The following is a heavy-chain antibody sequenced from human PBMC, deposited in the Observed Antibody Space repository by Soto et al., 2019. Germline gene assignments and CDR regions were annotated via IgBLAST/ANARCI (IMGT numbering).Heavy chain of an antibody. V-gene: IGHV1-2*04. CDR3: ATSPRRIVGATNLEGDAFDI. Sequence: ASVKVSCKASGYTFTGYCMHWVRQAPRQGLEWMGWINPNSGGTNYAQKFQGWVTMTRDTSISTAYMELSRLRSDDTAVYYCATSPRRIVGATNLEGDAFDIWGQGTMVT. CDR2: INPNSGGT. CDR1: GYTFTGYC. J-gene: IGHJ3*02. D-gene: IGHD1-26*01.